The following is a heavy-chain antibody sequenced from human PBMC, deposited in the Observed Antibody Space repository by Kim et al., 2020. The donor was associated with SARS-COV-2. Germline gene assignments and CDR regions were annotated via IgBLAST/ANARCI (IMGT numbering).Heavy chain of an antibody. V-gene: IGHV3-74*01. J-gene: IGHJ4*02. CDR2: INSDGRST. CDR3: AGGSGSYYSY. Sequence: GGSLRPSSAASGFTFSSYWMHWVRQAPGKGLVWVSRINSDGRSTSHADSVKGRFTISRDNAKNTLYLQMNSLRAEDTAVYYCAGGSGSYYSYWGQGTLVTVSS. D-gene: IGHD3-10*01. CDR1: GFTFSSYW.